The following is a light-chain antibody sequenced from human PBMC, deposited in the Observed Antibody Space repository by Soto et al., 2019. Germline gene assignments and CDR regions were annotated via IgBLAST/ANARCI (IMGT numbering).Light chain of an antibody. V-gene: IGLV4-69*01. J-gene: IGLJ2*01. CDR1: SSHSTYA. Sequence: QSVLTQSPSASASLGASVKLTCTLSSSHSTYAIAWHQQQPEKGPRYLMKLNSDGSHTKGDGIPDRFSGSSSGAERYLTISSLQSEDEADYYCQTWGTGVLVAFGGGTKVTVL. CDR3: QTWGTGVLVA. CDR2: LNSDGSH.